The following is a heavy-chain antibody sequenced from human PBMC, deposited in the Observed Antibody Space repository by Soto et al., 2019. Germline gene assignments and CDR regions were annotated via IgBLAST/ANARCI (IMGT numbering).Heavy chain of an antibody. Sequence: QVQLVESGGGVVQPGRSLRLSCAASGFTFSNYGMHWVRQAPGKGLEWVAVISYDGSNKYYADSVKGRFSISRDNSKNTLYLQINSLRAEDTAVYYCAKGDWFDPWGQGTLVTVSS. J-gene: IGHJ5*02. CDR2: ISYDGSNK. V-gene: IGHV3-30*18. CDR1: GFTFSNYG. CDR3: AKGDWFDP.